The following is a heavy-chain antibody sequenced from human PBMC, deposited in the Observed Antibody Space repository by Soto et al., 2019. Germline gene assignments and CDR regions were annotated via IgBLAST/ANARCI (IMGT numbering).Heavy chain of an antibody. V-gene: IGHV3-23*01. CDR3: SKRTSGSRTLSESDDRDYFVDS. J-gene: IGHJ4*02. CDR2: ISGGGDGT. D-gene: IGHD4-17*01. CDR1: GFTFNTYA. Sequence: EVHLLESGGGLVQPGGSLRLSCVASGFTFNTYAMSWVRQAPGKGLEWVSGISGGGDGTDYADSVEGRFPFSRDNSNNTLYLHMDMLRAEDAAIYYSSKRTSGSRTLSESDDRDYFVDSWGQGALVTVPS.